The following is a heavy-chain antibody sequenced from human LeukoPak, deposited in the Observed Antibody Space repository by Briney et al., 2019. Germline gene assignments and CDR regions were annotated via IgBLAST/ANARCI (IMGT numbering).Heavy chain of an antibody. CDR1: GFTFNSDK. CDR2: ISSDGSNN. Sequence: PGRSLRLSCAASGFTFNSDKMHWVSQAPGKGLGWVAVISSDGSNNCYADSVKGRFTISRDNSRNTLYLQMNRLIAEDTAVYYCAKDRSSTWSFDYWGQGTLVTVSS. D-gene: IGHD6-13*01. J-gene: IGHJ4*02. V-gene: IGHV3-30*18. CDR3: AKDRSSTWSFDY.